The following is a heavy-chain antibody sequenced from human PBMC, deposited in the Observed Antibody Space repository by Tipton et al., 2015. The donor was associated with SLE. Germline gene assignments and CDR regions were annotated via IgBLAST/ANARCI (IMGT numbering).Heavy chain of an antibody. CDR1: GGSVSSGSYY. V-gene: IGHV4-39*07. D-gene: IGHD5-24*01. CDR3: ARAEMTTEGSAFYFYVDV. J-gene: IGHJ6*03. CDR2: IYYSGST. Sequence: TLSLTCTVSGGSVSSGSYYWAWIRQPPGKGPEWIGTIYYSGSTYYYPSLKSRITISVDTSKNQFSLEVRSVTAADTAVYYCARAEMTTEGSAFYFYVDVWGKGTTVTVSS.